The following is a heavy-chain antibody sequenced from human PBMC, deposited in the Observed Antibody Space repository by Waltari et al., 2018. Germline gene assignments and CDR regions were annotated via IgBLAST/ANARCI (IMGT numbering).Heavy chain of an antibody. CDR2: SSSSSSYI. CDR1: GFTFSSYS. J-gene: IGHJ4*02. Sequence: EVQLVESGGGLVKPGGSLRLSCAASGFTFSSYSMNWVRQAPGKGLEWVSASSSSSSYIYDADSVKGRFTISRDNAKNSLYLQMNSLRAEDTAVYYCARSSSSWCFDYWGQGTLVTVSS. V-gene: IGHV3-21*01. D-gene: IGHD6-13*01. CDR3: ARSSSSWCFDY.